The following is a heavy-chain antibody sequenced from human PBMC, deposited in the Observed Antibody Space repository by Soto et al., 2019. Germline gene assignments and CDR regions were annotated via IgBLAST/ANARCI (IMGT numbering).Heavy chain of an antibody. D-gene: IGHD3-3*01. J-gene: IGHJ5*02. V-gene: IGHV4-34*01. CDR2: INHSGST. CDR3: ARARSYYDFWSGYLKGNWFDP. Sequence: SETLSLTCAVYGGSFSGYYWSWIRQPPGKGLEWIGEINHSGSTNYNPSLKSRVTISVDTSKNQFSLKLSSVTAADMAVYYCARARSYYDFWSGYLKGNWFDPWGQGTLVTVSS. CDR1: GGSFSGYY.